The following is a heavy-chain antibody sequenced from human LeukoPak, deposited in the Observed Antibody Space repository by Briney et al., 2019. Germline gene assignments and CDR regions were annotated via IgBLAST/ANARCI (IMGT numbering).Heavy chain of an antibody. V-gene: IGHV3-21*01. CDR2: ISSNNGYI. Sequence: GGSLRLSCAASGFSFSSYRMNWVRQAPGKGLEWVASISSNNGYIYYADSVKGRFTISRDNGENSLHLQMNSLRAEDAAVYYCARDLGTRKSIAFADWGQGTLVTVSS. CDR3: ARDLGTRKSIAFAD. CDR1: GFSFSSYR. D-gene: IGHD6-6*01. J-gene: IGHJ4*02.